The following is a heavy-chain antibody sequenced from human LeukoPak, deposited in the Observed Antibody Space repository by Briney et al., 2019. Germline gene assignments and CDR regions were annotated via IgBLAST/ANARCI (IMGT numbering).Heavy chain of an antibody. CDR3: ARDVWTGVAVSDY. V-gene: IGHV3-33*01. J-gene: IGHJ4*02. D-gene: IGHD6-19*01. Sequence: GGSLRLSCAASGFTLSSYGMHWVRQAPGKGLEWVAVIWYDGSNKYYADSVKGRFTISRDNSKNTLYLQMNSLRADDTAVYYCARDVWTGVAVSDYWGQGTLVTVSS. CDR1: GFTLSSYG. CDR2: IWYDGSNK.